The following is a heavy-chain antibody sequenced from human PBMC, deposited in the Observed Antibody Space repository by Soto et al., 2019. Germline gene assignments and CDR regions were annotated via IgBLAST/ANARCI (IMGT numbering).Heavy chain of an antibody. CDR3: AGDAFDI. V-gene: IGHV3-64*01. Sequence: PGGSMRLSCAASGFTFRNYGIHWVRQAPGKGLEYVSAISSNGGSTYYAKSVKGRFTISRDNAKNTVFLQMGSLRAEDMGVYYCAGDAFDIWGQGTMVTVSS. J-gene: IGHJ3*02. CDR2: ISSNGGST. CDR1: GFTFRNYG.